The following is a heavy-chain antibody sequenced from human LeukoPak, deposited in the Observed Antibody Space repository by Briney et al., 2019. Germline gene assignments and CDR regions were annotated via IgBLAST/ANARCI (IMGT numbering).Heavy chain of an antibody. J-gene: IGHJ4*02. Sequence: PGGSLRLSCAASGFSFSSDDMHWVRQAPGTGLEWVSYISSTSRSIYYADSVKGRFTISRDNAKNSLYLQMNSLRVEDTAHYYCVREYHYTGGYYWGQGTLVTVSS. CDR2: ISSTSRSI. CDR1: GFSFSSDD. V-gene: IGHV3-48*03. D-gene: IGHD2-2*02. CDR3: VREYHYTGGYY.